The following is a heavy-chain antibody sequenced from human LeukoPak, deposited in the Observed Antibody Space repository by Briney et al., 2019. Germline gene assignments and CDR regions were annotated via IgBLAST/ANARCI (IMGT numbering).Heavy chain of an antibody. D-gene: IGHD6-13*01. J-gene: IGHJ4*02. Sequence: GGSLRLSCAASGFTFNNYAMTWVRQAPGKGLEWVTNIKQDGSQTYYTDSVKGRFTISRDNAKNSLYLQVNSLRVEDTAIYYCARDRDSGWFPYFESWGQGTLVTVSS. CDR1: GFTFNNYA. CDR3: ARDRDSGWFPYFES. CDR2: IKQDGSQT. V-gene: IGHV3-7*01.